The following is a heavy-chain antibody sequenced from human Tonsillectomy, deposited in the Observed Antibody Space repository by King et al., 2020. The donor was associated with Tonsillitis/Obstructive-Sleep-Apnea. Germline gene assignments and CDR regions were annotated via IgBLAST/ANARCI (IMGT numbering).Heavy chain of an antibody. J-gene: IGHJ4*02. V-gene: IGHV3-11*05. CDR1: GFTFTDYY. CDR3: ARGPGYCSSTSCRGHFDY. CDR2: ITSSSSYT. Sequence: QLVESGGGLVKPGGSLRVSCAASGFTFTDYYMRWIRQAPGKGLEWVSYITSSSSYTNYADSVKGRFTISRDNAKNSLYLQMNSLRAEDTAVYYCARGPGYCSSTSCRGHFDYWGQGTLVTVSS. D-gene: IGHD2-2*01.